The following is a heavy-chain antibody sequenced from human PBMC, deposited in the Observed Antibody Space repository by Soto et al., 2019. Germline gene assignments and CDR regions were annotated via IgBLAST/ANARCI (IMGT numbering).Heavy chain of an antibody. CDR1: GDSISSYY. CDR2: IYYSGNT. Sequence: QVQLHESGPRLVKPSETLSLTCTVSGDSISSYYWSWIRQPPGKGLEWIGYIYYSGNTNYNPSLKNRLAISIDSSKNQFSLRLTSVNAGDTAVYYCSRGGSRWGGTMSTEDYWGQGILVTVSS. D-gene: IGHD2-2*01. CDR3: SRGGSRWGGTMSTEDY. J-gene: IGHJ4*02. V-gene: IGHV4-59*01.